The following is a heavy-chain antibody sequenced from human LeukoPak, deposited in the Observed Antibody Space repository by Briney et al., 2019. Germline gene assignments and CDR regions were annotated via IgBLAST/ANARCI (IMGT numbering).Heavy chain of an antibody. CDR1: GFTFSSYA. D-gene: IGHD2-15*01. J-gene: IGHJ4*02. CDR2: IRSTGDST. V-gene: IGHV3-23*01. CDR3: AKAGNDIVVVVAEYYFDY. Sequence: GGSLRLSCAASGFTFSSYAITWVRQAPGKGLEWVSSIRSTGDSTFYADSVKGRFTISRDNSKNTVYLLMNSLRTEDTAVYYCAKAGNDIVVVVAEYYFDYWGQGTLVTVSS.